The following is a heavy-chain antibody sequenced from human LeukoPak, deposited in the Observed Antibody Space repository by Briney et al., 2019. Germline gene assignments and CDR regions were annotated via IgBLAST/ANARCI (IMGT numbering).Heavy chain of an antibody. D-gene: IGHD6-19*01. CDR2: INPNSGGT. J-gene: IGHJ5*02. CDR3: ARDRGRGQWLARGEFDP. Sequence: ASVKVSCKASGSTFTAYYIPWMGQSPGQGLEWMGWINPNSGGTNYAQKFQGRVTMTRDTSISTAYMELSRLRSDDTAVYYCARDRGRGQWLARGEFDPWGQGTLVTVSS. V-gene: IGHV1-2*02. CDR1: GSTFTAYY.